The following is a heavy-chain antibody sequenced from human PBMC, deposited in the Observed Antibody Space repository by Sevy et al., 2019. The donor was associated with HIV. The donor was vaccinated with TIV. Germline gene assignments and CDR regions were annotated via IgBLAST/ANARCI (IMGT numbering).Heavy chain of an antibody. Sequence: ASVKVSCKASGYTFTSYGISWVRQAPGQGLECMRWISTYNGNTNYAQKLQGRVTMTTDTSTSTAYMELRSLRSDDTAVYYCARGVDIVVVPAAIEFDYWGQGTLVTVSS. V-gene: IGHV1-18*01. CDR1: GYTFTSYG. J-gene: IGHJ4*02. CDR3: ARGVDIVVVPAAIEFDY. CDR2: ISTYNGNT. D-gene: IGHD2-2*02.